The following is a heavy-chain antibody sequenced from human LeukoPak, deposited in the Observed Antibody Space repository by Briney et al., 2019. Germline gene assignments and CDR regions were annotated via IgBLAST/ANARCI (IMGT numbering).Heavy chain of an antibody. CDR3: ARGRPPGRRAGYSSGWPRDSYFQH. D-gene: IGHD6-19*01. Sequence: SETLSLTCAVYGGSFSGYYWSWIRQPPGKGLEWIGEINHSGSTNYNPSLKSRVTISVDTSKNQFSLKLSSVTAADTAVYYCARGRPPGRRAGYSSGWPRDSYFQHWGQGTLVTVSS. CDR1: GGSFSGYY. J-gene: IGHJ1*01. V-gene: IGHV4-34*01. CDR2: INHSGST.